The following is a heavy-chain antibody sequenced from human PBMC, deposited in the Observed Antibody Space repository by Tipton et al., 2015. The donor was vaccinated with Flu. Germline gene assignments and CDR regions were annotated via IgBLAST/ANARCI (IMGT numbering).Heavy chain of an antibody. Sequence: TLSLTCTVSGGSTSSGSYYWSWIRQPAGKGLEWIGRIYTSGSTNYNPSLKSRVTISVDTSKNQFSLKLSSVTAADTAVYYCASRLNGDVDYWGQGTLVTVSS. V-gene: IGHV4-61*02. CDR1: GGSTSSGSYY. CDR2: IYTSGST. J-gene: IGHJ4*02. CDR3: ASRLNGDVDY. D-gene: IGHD4-17*01.